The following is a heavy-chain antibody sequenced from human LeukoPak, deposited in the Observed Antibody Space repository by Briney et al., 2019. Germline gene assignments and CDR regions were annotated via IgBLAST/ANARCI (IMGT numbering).Heavy chain of an antibody. CDR2: ISAYNGNT. V-gene: IGHV1-18*01. J-gene: IGHJ5*02. CDR3: ARDTPSSGISPDYVWGPRAWDWFDP. CDR1: GYTFTSYG. Sequence: ASVKVSCKASGYTFTSYGISWVRQAPGQGLEWMGWISAYNGNTNYAQKVQGRVTMTTDTSTSTAYMELRSLRSDDTAVYYCARDTPSSGISPDYVWGPRAWDWFDPWGQGTLVTVSS. D-gene: IGHD3-16*01.